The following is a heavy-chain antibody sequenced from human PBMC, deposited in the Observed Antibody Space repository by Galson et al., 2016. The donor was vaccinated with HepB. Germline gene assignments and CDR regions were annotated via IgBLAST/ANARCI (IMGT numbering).Heavy chain of an antibody. D-gene: IGHD3-10*01. V-gene: IGHV4-31*03. CDR1: GGSISSGNYY. J-gene: IGHJ2*01. Sequence: QVQLQESGPGLVKPSQTLSLTCTVSGGSISSGNYYWSWIRQLPGKGLEWIGHVYYSGSAYHNPSLKSRAYISIETSKNQLFLELASVTAADTDLYYWASSAREFTYNYCDLWGRGTLVSVS. CDR2: VYYSGSA. CDR3: ASSAREFTYNYCDL.